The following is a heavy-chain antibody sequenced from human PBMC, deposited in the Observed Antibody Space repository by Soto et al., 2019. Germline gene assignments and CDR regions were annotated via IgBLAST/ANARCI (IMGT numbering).Heavy chain of an antibody. D-gene: IGHD2-2*03. CDR1: GFAFSTYA. CDR2: VSGGGGST. J-gene: IGHJ4*02. V-gene: IGHV3-23*01. Sequence: GGSLRLSCAASGFAFSTYAISFVRHAPVKGLEWVSAVSGGGGSTYYADSVKGRFTISRGNSKNTLYLQMSSLRADDTAVYYCAKDLGSCSSTSCYFDYWGQGALVTVSS. CDR3: AKDLGSCSSTSCYFDY.